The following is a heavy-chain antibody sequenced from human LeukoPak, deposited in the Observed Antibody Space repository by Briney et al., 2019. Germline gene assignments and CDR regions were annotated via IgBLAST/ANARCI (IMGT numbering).Heavy chain of an antibody. CDR2: ISGSGNSA. CDR1: GFTFSTYA. V-gene: IGHV3-23*01. Sequence: PGGSLRLSCAASGFTFSTYAMSWVRQSPGKGLEWVSGISGSGNSAYYANSVKGRFTISRDNSKNMLYLQMNSLRAEDTAVYYCARDVRNNGWHKEYWGQGTLVTVSS. D-gene: IGHD6-19*01. J-gene: IGHJ4*02. CDR3: ARDVRNNGWHKEY.